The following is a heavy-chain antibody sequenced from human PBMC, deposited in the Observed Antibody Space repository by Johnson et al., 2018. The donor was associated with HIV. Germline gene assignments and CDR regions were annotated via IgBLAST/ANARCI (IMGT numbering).Heavy chain of an antibody. CDR1: GFSFDDYG. CDR2: VSWLGGST. CDR3: ARSGDSIGSFWAGGAFDI. J-gene: IGHJ3*02. V-gene: IGHV3-20*04. Sequence: VQLVESGGGVVRPGGSLRLSCEGSGFSFDDYGISWVRQAPGKGLEWVSGVSWLGGSTGYADSVKGRFTISRDNSKNTLYLQMNSLRAEDTAVYYCARSGDSIGSFWAGGAFDIWGQGTMVTVSS. D-gene: IGHD3/OR15-3a*01.